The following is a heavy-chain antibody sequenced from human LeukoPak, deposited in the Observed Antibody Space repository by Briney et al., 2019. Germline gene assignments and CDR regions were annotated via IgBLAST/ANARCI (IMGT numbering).Heavy chain of an antibody. V-gene: IGHV3-48*03. CDR2: ISSSGSNI. Sequence: GGSLRLSCAASGFTFSSHEMNWVRQAPGKGLEWVSYISSSGSNIFYTDSVKGRFTISRDNAKNSLYLQMNSLRAEDTAVYYCAREVVTTYYYYYYGMDVWGQGTTVTVSS. J-gene: IGHJ6*02. CDR1: GFTFSSHE. CDR3: AREVVTTYYYYYYGMDV. D-gene: IGHD4-23*01.